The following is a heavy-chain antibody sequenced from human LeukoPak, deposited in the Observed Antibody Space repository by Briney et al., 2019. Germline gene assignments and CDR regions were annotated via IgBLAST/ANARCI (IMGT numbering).Heavy chain of an antibody. CDR3: AKRLDRQWLVPFDY. Sequence: GGSLRLSCAASGFTFSSYAMSWVSQAPGKGLEWVSAISGSGGSTYYADSVKGRFTISRDNSKNTLYLQMNSLRAEDTAVYYCAKRLDRQWLVPFDYWGQGTLVTVSS. CDR1: GFTFSSYA. J-gene: IGHJ4*02. D-gene: IGHD6-19*01. V-gene: IGHV3-23*01. CDR2: ISGSGGST.